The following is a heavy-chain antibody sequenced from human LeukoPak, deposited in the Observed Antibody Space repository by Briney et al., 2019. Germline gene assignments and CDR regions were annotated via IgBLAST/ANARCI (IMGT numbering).Heavy chain of an antibody. CDR3: AREEVGAVATFDY. V-gene: IGHV3-23*01. CDR1: GITFSNYA. D-gene: IGHD6-19*01. J-gene: IGHJ4*02. Sequence: GGSLRLSCVASGITFSNYAVSWVRQAPEKGLDWVSVISGSAHKIRYADSVKGRFTISRDNSENIVYLQMNSLRAEDTAVYYCAREEVGAVATFDYWGQGTLVTVSS. CDR2: ISGSAHKI.